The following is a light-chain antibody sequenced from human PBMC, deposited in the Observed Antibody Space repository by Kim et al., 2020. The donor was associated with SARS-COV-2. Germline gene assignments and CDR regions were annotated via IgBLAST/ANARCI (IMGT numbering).Light chain of an antibody. V-gene: IGLV1-51*01. CDR3: GTWDSSLSDVV. J-gene: IGLJ2*01. Sequence: GQTVSISCSGTTSNTGNNYVSWYQQLPGTAPQLLIFDDFKRPSGIPDRFSGSKSGTSATLAITGLQTGDEATYHCGTWDSSLSDVVFGGGTQLTVL. CDR2: DDF. CDR1: TSNTGNNY.